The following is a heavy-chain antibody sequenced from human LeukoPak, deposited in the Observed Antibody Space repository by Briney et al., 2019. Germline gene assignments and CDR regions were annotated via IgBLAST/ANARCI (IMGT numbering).Heavy chain of an antibody. CDR2: INHSGST. CDR3: ARDLTGFDP. CDR1: GGSFSGYY. J-gene: IGHJ5*02. D-gene: IGHD7-27*01. Sequence: SETLSLTCAVYGGSFSGYYWSWIRQPPGKGLEWIGEINHSGSTNYNPSLKSRVTISVDTSKNQFPLKLSSVTAADTAVYYCARDLTGFDPWGQGTLVTVSS. V-gene: IGHV4-34*01.